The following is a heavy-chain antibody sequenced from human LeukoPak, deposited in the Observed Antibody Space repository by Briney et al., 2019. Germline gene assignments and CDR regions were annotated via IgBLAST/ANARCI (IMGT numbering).Heavy chain of an antibody. D-gene: IGHD2-2*02. Sequence: GGSLRLSCAASGFAFSSYWMSWVRQAPGKGLEWVAFIRYDAYDKYYADSVKGRFTISRDNPKNTLYLQMNSLRPEDSAVYYCTKVRYCSTTSCYREPLDYWGQGTLVTVSS. CDR3: TKVRYCSTTSCYREPLDY. CDR1: GFAFSSYW. CDR2: IRYDAYDK. V-gene: IGHV3-30*02. J-gene: IGHJ4*02.